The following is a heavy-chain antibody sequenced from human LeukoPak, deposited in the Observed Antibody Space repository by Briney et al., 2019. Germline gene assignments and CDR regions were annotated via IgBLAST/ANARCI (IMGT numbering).Heavy chain of an antibody. J-gene: IGHJ1*01. CDR1: VGPFSGYY. V-gene: IGHV4-34*01. CDR3: ARPRRLAYCGGDCSAFQH. CDR2: INRSGSF. Sequence: SETLSLTCAVYVGPFSGYYWSWLRQSPGKGLEWIGEINRSGSFNCNPSLRSRVTISGETSEHQFSLNQRSVSAADTAVFYCARPRRLAYCGGDCSAFQHWGQGTLVTVSS. D-gene: IGHD2-21*02.